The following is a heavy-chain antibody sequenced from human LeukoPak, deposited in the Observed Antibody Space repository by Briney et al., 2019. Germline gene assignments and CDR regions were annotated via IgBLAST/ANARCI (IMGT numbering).Heavy chain of an antibody. V-gene: IGHV3-23*01. D-gene: IGHD2-8*01. Sequence: GGSLRLSCAASGFTFTTYGMNWVRQALGKGLEWVSGITGGGETTFYADSVKGRFTISRDNHKNTLYLQMNSLRADDTAVYYCARDARLMAFDNWGQGTLVTVSS. J-gene: IGHJ4*02. CDR1: GFTFTTYG. CDR2: ITGGGETT. CDR3: ARDARLMAFDN.